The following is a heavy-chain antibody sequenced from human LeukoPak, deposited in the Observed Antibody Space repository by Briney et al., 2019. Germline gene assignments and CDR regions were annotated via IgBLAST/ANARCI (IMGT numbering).Heavy chain of an antibody. CDR3: ARDLRSGIAAAGTLDWFDP. CDR1: GGSISSYY. V-gene: IGHV4-4*07. D-gene: IGHD6-13*01. J-gene: IGHJ5*02. CDR2: IYTSGST. Sequence: PSETLSLTCTVSGGSISSYYWSWIRQPAGKGLEWIGRIYTSGSTNYNPSLKSRVTMSVDTSKNQFSLKLSSVTAADTAVYYCARDLRSGIAAAGTLDWFDPWGQGTLVTVSS.